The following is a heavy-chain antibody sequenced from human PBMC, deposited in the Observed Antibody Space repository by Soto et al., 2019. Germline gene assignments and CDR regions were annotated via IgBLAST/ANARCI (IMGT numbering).Heavy chain of an antibody. V-gene: IGHV4-30-4*01. J-gene: IGHJ5*02. CDR2: IYYSGST. CDR1: VGSSRSGGAY. Sequence: ALSVTCTISVGSSRSGGAYWRGILQPPGKGLEWIGYIYYSGSTYYNPSLKSRVTISVDTSKNQFSLKLTSVTAADTAVYYCARGEGGSGYTWFDPWGQGTLVTVSS. CDR3: ARGEGGSGYTWFDP. D-gene: IGHD3-3*01.